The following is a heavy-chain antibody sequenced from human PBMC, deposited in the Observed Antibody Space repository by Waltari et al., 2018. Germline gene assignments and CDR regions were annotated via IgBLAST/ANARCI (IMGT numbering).Heavy chain of an antibody. CDR2: INHSGST. CDR3: ARGRRRGTLDY. D-gene: IGHD1-1*01. V-gene: IGHV4-34*01. Sequence: QVQLQQWGAGLLKPSETLSLTCAVYGGSFSGYYWSWIRQPPGKGLELIGEINHSGSTNYNPSLKSRVTISVDTSKNQFSLKLSSVTAADTAVYYCARGRRRGTLDYWGQGTLVTVSS. CDR1: GGSFSGYY. J-gene: IGHJ4*02.